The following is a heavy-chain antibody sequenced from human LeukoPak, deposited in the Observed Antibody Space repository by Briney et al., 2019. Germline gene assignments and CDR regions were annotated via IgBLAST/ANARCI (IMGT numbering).Heavy chain of an antibody. V-gene: IGHV4-4*07. CDR2: IYTSGST. J-gene: IGHJ4*02. Sequence: SETLSLTCTVSGGSISSYYWSWIRQPAGKGLEWIGRIYTSGSTNYNPSLKSRVTMSVDTSKNQFSLKLSSVTAADTAVYYCAREDFWSGYLLLNYWGQGTLVTVSS. D-gene: IGHD3-3*01. CDR1: GGSISSYY. CDR3: AREDFWSGYLLLNY.